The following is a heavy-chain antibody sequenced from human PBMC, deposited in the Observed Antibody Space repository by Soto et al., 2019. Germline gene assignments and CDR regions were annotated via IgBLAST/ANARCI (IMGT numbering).Heavy chain of an antibody. CDR1: GVSISSGDYY. V-gene: IGHV4-61*08. Sequence: SETLSLTCTVPGVSISSGDYYWSWIRQTPGKGLEWIGEIHHSESTYYNPSLKSRVTISVDTSKNQFSLKLSSVTAADTAVYYCARLTSGYPVDYWGQGTLVTVSS. D-gene: IGHD3-3*01. CDR2: IHHSEST. J-gene: IGHJ4*02. CDR3: ARLTSGYPVDY.